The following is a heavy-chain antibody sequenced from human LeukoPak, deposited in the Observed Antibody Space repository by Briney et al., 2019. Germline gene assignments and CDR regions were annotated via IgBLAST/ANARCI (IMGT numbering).Heavy chain of an antibody. J-gene: IGHJ4*02. CDR2: IYYSGST. CDR3: ARHGATYNHYYFDY. CDR1: GGSISSDDYY. V-gene: IGHV4-61*08. D-gene: IGHD1-1*01. Sequence: SETLSLTCTVSGGSISSDDYYWSWIRQPPGKGLEWIGYIYYSGSTNYNPSLKSRVTISVDTSKNQFSLKLSSVTAADTAVYYCARHGATYNHYYFDYWGQGTLVTVSS.